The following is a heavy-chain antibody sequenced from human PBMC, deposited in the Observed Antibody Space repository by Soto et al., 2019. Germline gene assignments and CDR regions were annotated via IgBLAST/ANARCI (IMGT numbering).Heavy chain of an antibody. CDR2: ISNDGKIG. J-gene: IGHJ4*02. CDR3: AKDIHAGFNHWGADY. V-gene: IGHV3-30*18. D-gene: IGHD7-27*01. CDR1: GFTFRNYG. Sequence: QVQVIESGGGVVQPGTSLTLSCATSGFTFRNYGMHWLRQAPGKGLEWVAIISNDGKIGYYMDSVKGRFTMSRDNSENKFYLHMRLLRPEDTATYFCAKDIHAGFNHWGADYWGQGTLVIVSS.